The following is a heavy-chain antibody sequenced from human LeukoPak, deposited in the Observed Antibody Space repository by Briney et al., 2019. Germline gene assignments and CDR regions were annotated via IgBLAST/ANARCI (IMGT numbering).Heavy chain of an antibody. J-gene: IGHJ4*02. D-gene: IGHD2-21*02. CDR2: INHRGST. CDR3: ARVGYCGGDCYPFDY. V-gene: IGHV4-34*01. Sequence: ASETLSLTCAIYGGSFSGYYWSWIRQPPGKGLEWIGEINHRGSTNYNPSLKSRVTISVDTSRNSFSLELSSVTAADTAVYYCARVGYCGGDCYPFDYWGQGTLTTISS. CDR1: GGSFSGYY.